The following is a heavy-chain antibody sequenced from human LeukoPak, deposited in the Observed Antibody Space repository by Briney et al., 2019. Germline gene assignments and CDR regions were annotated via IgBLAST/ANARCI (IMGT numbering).Heavy chain of an antibody. Sequence: GGSLRLSCAASGFPFSDNYMDWVRQAPGKGLEWVGRARNKAYSFTTEYAASVKGRFTISRDDSKNSLYLQMSSLKTEDTAVYYCGRVVYDESVIDQWGQGTLVTVSS. V-gene: IGHV3-72*01. CDR2: ARNKAYSFTT. CDR3: GRVVYDESVIDQ. D-gene: IGHD5/OR15-5a*01. J-gene: IGHJ4*02. CDR1: GFPFSDNY.